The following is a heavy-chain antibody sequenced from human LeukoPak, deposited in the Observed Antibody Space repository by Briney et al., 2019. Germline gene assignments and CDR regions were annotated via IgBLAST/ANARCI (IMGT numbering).Heavy chain of an antibody. Sequence: SETLSLTCTISGDSITKKNFFWGWIRQPPGKGLEWIVSMSYSGKIYYNPSLKSRVSISIDTSRNQFSLKLNSVTAADTALYYCARRPTTVSFDYWGQGTLVTVSS. CDR2: MSYSGKI. D-gene: IGHD4-11*01. CDR1: GDSITKKNFF. CDR3: ARRPTTVSFDY. V-gene: IGHV4-39*07. J-gene: IGHJ4*02.